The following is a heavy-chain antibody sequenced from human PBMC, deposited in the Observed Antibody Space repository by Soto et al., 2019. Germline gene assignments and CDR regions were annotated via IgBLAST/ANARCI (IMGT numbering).Heavy chain of an antibody. D-gene: IGHD6-13*01. V-gene: IGHV1-24*01. CDR3: ATENSSSWYENYLDAFDI. CDR2: FDPEDGET. J-gene: IGHJ3*02. CDR1: GYALTVLS. Sequence: ASVNVSWKVAGYALTVLSMHWVRQAPGKGLEWMGGFDPEDGETIYAQKFQGRVTMTEDTSTDTAYMELSSLRSEDTAVYYCATENSSSWYENYLDAFDIWGQGTMVTVSS.